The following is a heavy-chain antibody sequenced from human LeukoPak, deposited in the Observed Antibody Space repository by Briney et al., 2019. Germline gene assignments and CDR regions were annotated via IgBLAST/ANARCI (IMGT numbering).Heavy chain of an antibody. CDR2: IYYSGST. J-gene: IGHJ4*02. CDR1: GGSISSSSYY. Sequence: PSETLSLTCTVSGGSISSSSYYWGWIRQLPGKGLEWIGSIYYSGSTYYNPSLKSRVTISVDTSKNQFSLKLSSVTAADTAVYYCARAPGSGWELQVYYFDYWGQGTLVTVSS. D-gene: IGHD6-19*01. CDR3: ARAPGSGWELQVYYFDY. V-gene: IGHV4-39*01.